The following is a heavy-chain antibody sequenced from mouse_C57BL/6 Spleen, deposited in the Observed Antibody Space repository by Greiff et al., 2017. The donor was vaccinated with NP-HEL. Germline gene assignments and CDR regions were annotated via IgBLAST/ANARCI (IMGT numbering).Heavy chain of an antibody. V-gene: IGHV1-64*01. Sequence: VQLQQSGAELVKPGASVKLSCKASGYTFTSYWMHWVKQRPGQGLEWIGMIHPNSGSTNYNEKFKSKATLTVDKSSSTAYMQLSSLTSEDSAVYYCAREGRADYAMDYWGQGTSVTVSS. J-gene: IGHJ4*01. CDR3: AREGRADYAMDY. D-gene: IGHD3-3*01. CDR1: GYTFTSYW. CDR2: IHPNSGST.